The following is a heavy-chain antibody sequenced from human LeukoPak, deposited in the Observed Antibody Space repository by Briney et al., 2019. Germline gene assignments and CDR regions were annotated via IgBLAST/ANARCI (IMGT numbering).Heavy chain of an antibody. J-gene: IGHJ5*02. CDR3: ARPRLEGSGWYWFDP. Sequence: SETLSLTCAVYGGSFSGYYWSWIRQPPGKGLEWVGEINHSGSTNYNPSLRSRVTISVDTSKNQFSLKLSSVTAADTGVYYCARPRLEGSGWYWFDPWGQGTLVTVSS. D-gene: IGHD6-19*01. CDR2: INHSGST. V-gene: IGHV4-34*01. CDR1: GGSFSGYY.